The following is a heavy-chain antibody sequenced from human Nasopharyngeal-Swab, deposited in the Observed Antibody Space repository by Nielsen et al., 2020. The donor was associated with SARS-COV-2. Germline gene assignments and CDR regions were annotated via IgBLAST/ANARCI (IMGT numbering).Heavy chain of an antibody. Sequence: WIRQPPGKGLGWIGSIYYSGSTYYNPFLKSRVTISVDTSKNQFSLKLSSVTAADTAVYYCARPGYDSSGYTSYFDYWGQGTLVTVSS. J-gene: IGHJ4*02. CDR2: IYYSGST. CDR3: ARPGYDSSGYTSYFDY. V-gene: IGHV4-39*01. D-gene: IGHD3-22*01.